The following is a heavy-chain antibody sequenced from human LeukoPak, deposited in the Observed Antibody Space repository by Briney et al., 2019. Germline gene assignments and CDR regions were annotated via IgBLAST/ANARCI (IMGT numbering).Heavy chain of an antibody. Sequence: PGGSLRLSCAASGFTFSSYSMNWVRQAPGKGLEWVSSISSSSSYIYYADSVKGRFTISRDNARNALYLQMNSLRAEDTAVYYCARGPFSSSVGTGAYWGQGTLVTVSS. CDR3: ARGPFSSSVGTGAY. CDR1: GFTFSSYS. V-gene: IGHV3-21*01. CDR2: ISSSSSYI. D-gene: IGHD2-2*01. J-gene: IGHJ4*02.